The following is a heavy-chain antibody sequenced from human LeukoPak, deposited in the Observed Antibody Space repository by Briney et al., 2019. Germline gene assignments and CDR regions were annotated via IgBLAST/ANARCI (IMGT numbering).Heavy chain of an antibody. V-gene: IGHV1-2*06. D-gene: IGHD4-17*01. CDR1: GYTFTGYY. Sequence: ASVKVSRKASGYTFTGYYMHWVRQAPGQGLEWMGRINPNSGGTNYAQEFQGRVTMTRDTSISTAYMELSRLRSDDTAVYYCARDLMTTGRDYWGQGTLVTVSS. J-gene: IGHJ4*02. CDR3: ARDLMTTGRDY. CDR2: INPNSGGT.